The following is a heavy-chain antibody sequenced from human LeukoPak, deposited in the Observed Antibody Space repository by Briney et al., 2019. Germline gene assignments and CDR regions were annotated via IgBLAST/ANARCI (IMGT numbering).Heavy chain of an antibody. D-gene: IGHD3-10*01. Sequence: GGSLRLSCAASGFTFSSYAMHWVRQAPGKGLEWVAVISYDGSNKYYADSVKGRFTISRDNSKNTLYLQMNSLRAEDTAVYYCARAWWFGDLRGDYWGQGTLVTVSS. CDR1: GFTFSSYA. CDR3: ARAWWFGDLRGDY. V-gene: IGHV3-30-3*01. J-gene: IGHJ4*02. CDR2: ISYDGSNK.